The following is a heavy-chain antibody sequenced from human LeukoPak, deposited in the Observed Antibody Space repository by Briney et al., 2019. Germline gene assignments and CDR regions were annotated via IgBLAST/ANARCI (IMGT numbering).Heavy chain of an antibody. J-gene: IGHJ3*02. D-gene: IGHD2-15*01. CDR2: IYYSGST. Sequence: SETLSLTCTVSGGSISSYYWSWIRQPPGKGLEWIGYIYYSGSTNCNPSLKSRVTISVDTSKNQFSLKLSSVTAADTAVYYCARDCSGGSCYSRSRAFDIWGQGTMVTVSS. CDR3: ARDCSGGSCYSRSRAFDI. V-gene: IGHV4-59*01. CDR1: GGSISSYY.